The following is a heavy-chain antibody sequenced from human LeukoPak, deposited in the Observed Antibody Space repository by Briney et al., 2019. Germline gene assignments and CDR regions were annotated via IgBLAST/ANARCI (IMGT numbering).Heavy chain of an antibody. D-gene: IGHD5-24*01. Sequence: PGGTLRLSCAASGFAFVSHGMSWVRQAPGKGLEWVSTVSGSGGSTYYADSVKGRFSTSRDNSKSTLYLQMDSLRPEDTAVYYCAKDRGYMATTPDYWGQGALVTVSS. CDR2: VSGSGGST. CDR3: AKDRGYMATTPDY. J-gene: IGHJ4*02. V-gene: IGHV3-23*01. CDR1: GFAFVSHG.